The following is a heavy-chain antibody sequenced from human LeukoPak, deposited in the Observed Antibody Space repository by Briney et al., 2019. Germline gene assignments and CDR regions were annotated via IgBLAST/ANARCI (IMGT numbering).Heavy chain of an antibody. J-gene: IGHJ6*02. V-gene: IGHV3-33*06. CDR1: GFILNDYG. CDR3: AKDLYYYDSSGPSMDV. D-gene: IGHD3-22*01. Sequence: GGSLRLSCAASGFILNDYGMHWVRQAPGKGLEWVADIWFDKNQHFADSVKGRFTISRDNSKNTLYLQMNSLRAEDTAVYYCAKDLYYYDSSGPSMDVWGQGTTVTVSS. CDR2: IWFDKNQ.